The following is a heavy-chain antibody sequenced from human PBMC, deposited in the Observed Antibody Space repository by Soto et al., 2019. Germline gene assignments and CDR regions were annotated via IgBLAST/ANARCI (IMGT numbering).Heavy chain of an antibody. Sequence: QVQLVQSGAEVKKPGSSVKVSCKAPGGTFSSYAISWVRQAPGQGLEWMGGIIPIFATAKYAQKFQGRVTITADDSTSTGYMELSSLRSEDTAVYYCARSPGGSSSLEIYYYYYDGMDVWGQGTRVTVSS. CDR1: GGTFSSYA. J-gene: IGHJ6*02. CDR2: IIPIFATA. D-gene: IGHD2-15*01. V-gene: IGHV1-69*01. CDR3: ARSPGGSSSLEIYYYYYDGMDV.